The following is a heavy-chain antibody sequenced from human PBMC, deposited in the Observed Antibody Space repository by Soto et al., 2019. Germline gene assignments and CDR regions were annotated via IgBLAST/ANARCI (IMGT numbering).Heavy chain of an antibody. CDR3: VSRIPSWVFDY. D-gene: IGHD2-21*01. CDR2: MYAGGDT. Sequence: GGSLRLSCDASGLSVSANYMGWVRQAPGRGLEWVSVMYAGGDTHYADSVKGRFTISRDKSENTLYLQINSLRDEDTGVYFCVSRIPSWVFDYWRLGTLVTVSS. J-gene: IGHJ4*01. V-gene: IGHV3-53*01. CDR1: GLSVSANY.